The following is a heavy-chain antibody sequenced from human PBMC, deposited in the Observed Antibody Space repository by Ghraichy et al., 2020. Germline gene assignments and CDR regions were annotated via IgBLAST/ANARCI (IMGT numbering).Heavy chain of an antibody. Sequence: GGSLRLSCTASGFTFSSYAMSWVRQAPGKGLEWVSAISGSGGSTYYADSVKGRFTISRDNSKNTLYLQMNSLRAEDTAVYYCAKVSEPNWNGNFDYWGQGTLVTVSS. CDR1: GFTFSSYA. V-gene: IGHV3-23*01. CDR2: ISGSGGST. D-gene: IGHD1-1*01. CDR3: AKVSEPNWNGNFDY. J-gene: IGHJ4*02.